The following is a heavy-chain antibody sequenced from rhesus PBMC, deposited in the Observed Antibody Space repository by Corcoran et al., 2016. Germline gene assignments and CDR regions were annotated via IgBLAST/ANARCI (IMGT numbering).Heavy chain of an antibody. D-gene: IGHD3-28*01. CDR2: ISGSGGST. J-gene: IGHJ3*01. Sequence: QLQLQESGPGLVKPSETLSLTCAVSGGSISSNYWSWIRQPPGKGLEWIGRISGSGGSTDYNPSLKIRFTISTDTSKNQFSLKLSSVTAADTAGYYCARHYYDSGYYVFGAFDFWGQGLRVTVSS. V-gene: IGHV4-173*01. CDR3: ARHYYDSGYYVFGAFDF. CDR1: GGSISSNY.